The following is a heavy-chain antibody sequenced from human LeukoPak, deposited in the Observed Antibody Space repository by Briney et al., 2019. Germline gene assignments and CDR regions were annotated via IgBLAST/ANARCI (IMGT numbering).Heavy chain of an antibody. CDR1: GFTFSSYY. Sequence: GGSLRLSCAASGFTFSSYYMTWVRQAPGKGLEWVATIKDDGSEDYYLDSVKGRFTISRDNSKNTLYLQMNSLRAEDTAVYYCAKDVRRPGPLAGIQHWGQGTLVTVSS. CDR3: AKDVRRPGPLAGIQH. V-gene: IGHV3-7*01. J-gene: IGHJ1*01. CDR2: IKDDGSED. D-gene: IGHD6-13*01.